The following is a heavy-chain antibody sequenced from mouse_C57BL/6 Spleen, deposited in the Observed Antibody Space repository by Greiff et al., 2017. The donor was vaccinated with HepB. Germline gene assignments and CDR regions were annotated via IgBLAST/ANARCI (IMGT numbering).Heavy chain of an antibody. J-gene: IGHJ4*01. Sequence: QVQLKQSGAELARPGASVKLSCKASGYTFTSYGISWVKQRTGQGLEWIGEIYPRSGNTYYNEKFKGKATLTADKSSSTAYMELRSLTSEDSAVYFCAREKSMVTTNAMDYWGQGTSVTVSS. CDR2: IYPRSGNT. D-gene: IGHD2-2*01. CDR3: AREKSMVTTNAMDY. CDR1: GYTFTSYG. V-gene: IGHV1-81*01.